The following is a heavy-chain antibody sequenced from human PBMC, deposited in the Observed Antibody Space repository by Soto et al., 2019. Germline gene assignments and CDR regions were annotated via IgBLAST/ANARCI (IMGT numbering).Heavy chain of an antibody. CDR3: ASTYYNDSSGPFDY. D-gene: IGHD3-22*01. V-gene: IGHV4-59*12. CDR1: GGSISSYY. Sequence: SETLSLTRTVSGGSISSYYWSWIRQPPGKGPEWIGYIYYSGSTYYTPSLESRVTISVDTSKNQFSLKLSSVTAADTAVYYCASTYYNDSSGPFDYWGQGTLVTVSS. J-gene: IGHJ4*02. CDR2: IYYSGST.